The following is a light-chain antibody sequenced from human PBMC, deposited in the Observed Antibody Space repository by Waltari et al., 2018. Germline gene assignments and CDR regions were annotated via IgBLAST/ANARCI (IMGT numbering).Light chain of an antibody. CDR1: QTVRSNY. J-gene: IGKJ1*01. CDR3: QQYLSSPWT. V-gene: IGKV3D-20*01. CDR2: DAS. Sequence: EIVLTQSPATLSLSPGERATLSCRASQTVRSNYLAWYQQKSGLEPRLLIYDASKRATGIPDRFSGSGSGTDFTLTITRLEPEDFAVYFCQQYLSSPWTFGLGTKVEIK.